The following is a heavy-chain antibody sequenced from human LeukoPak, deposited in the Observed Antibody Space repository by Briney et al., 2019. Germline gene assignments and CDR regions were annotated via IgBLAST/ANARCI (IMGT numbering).Heavy chain of an antibody. CDR1: GFTFSDYY. J-gene: IGHJ2*01. V-gene: IGHV3-11*03. CDR3: ARPRTAWSSHWYVAI. CDR2: ISTGGNYI. D-gene: IGHD1-1*01. Sequence: KPGGSLRLACAASGFTFSDYYMSWIRQAPGKGLEWVSYISTGGNYIKDADSVKGRFTISRDNAKNSLFLRMSSLRVEDTAVYYCARPRTAWSSHWYVAIWGRGTLVTVSS.